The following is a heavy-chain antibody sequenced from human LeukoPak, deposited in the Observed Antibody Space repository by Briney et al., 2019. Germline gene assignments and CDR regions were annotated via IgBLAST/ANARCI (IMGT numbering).Heavy chain of an antibody. D-gene: IGHD3-22*01. CDR2: ISSSSSYI. V-gene: IGHV3-21*01. Sequence: GGSLRLSCAASGFTLSSYSMNWVRQAPGKGLEWVSSISSSSSYIYYADSVKGRFTISRDNAKNSLYLQMNSLRAEDTAVYYCARGTYYYDSSGYYHSWGQGTLVTVSS. CDR3: ARGTYYYDSSGYYHS. J-gene: IGHJ4*02. CDR1: GFTLSSYS.